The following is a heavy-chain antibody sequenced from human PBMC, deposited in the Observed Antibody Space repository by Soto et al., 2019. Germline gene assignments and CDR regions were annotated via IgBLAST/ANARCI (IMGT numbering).Heavy chain of an antibody. CDR3: ARVHRGYCTNGVCGWFDP. CDR1: GFTFSSYA. J-gene: IGHJ5*02. Sequence: GGSLRLSCAASGFTFSSYAMSWVRQAPGKGLEWVSAISGSGGSTYYADSVKGRFTISRDNSKNTLYLQMNSLRAEDTAVYYCARVHRGYCTNGVCGWFDPWGQGTLVTRLL. V-gene: IGHV3-23*01. CDR2: ISGSGGST. D-gene: IGHD2-8*01.